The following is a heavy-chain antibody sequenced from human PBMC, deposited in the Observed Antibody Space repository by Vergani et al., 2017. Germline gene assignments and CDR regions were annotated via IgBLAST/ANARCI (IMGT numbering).Heavy chain of an antibody. CDR2: IFYSGTT. V-gene: IGHV4-31*11. J-gene: IGHJ6*03. CDR1: GGSISSGDHC. Sequence: QVQLREPGPGVVKPSQTLSLTCAVSGGSISSGDHCWTWIRQRPGKGLEWIGYIFYSGTTYDNPSLRSRLTISVDTSQNQFSLKLRSVTAADTAVYYCARVDTQVPATSHFYYMDVWGKGTTVVVSS. D-gene: IGHD6-25*01. CDR3: ARVDTQVPATSHFYYMDV.